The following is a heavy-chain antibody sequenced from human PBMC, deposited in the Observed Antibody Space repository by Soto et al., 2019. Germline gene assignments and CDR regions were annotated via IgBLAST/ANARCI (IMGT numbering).Heavy chain of an antibody. CDR1: GFTFSNSW. Sequence: PGGSLRLSCAASGFTFSNSWMTWVRQAPGKGLEWVANMNQDGSEKYYEDSVKGRFTISRDNAKNSLSLQMNSLRTEDTAVYYCTRPKDSGDYDWFFDLWGRGTLVTVSS. D-gene: IGHD4-17*01. CDR2: MNQDGSEK. CDR3: TRPKDSGDYDWFFDL. V-gene: IGHV3-7*03. J-gene: IGHJ2*01.